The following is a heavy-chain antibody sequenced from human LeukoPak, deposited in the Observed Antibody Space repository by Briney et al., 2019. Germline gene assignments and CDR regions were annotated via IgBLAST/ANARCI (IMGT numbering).Heavy chain of an antibody. J-gene: IGHJ4*02. CDR2: ISAYNGNT. D-gene: IGHD3-22*01. CDR1: GYTFTSYG. V-gene: IGHV1-18*01. Sequence: GASVKVSCKASGYTFTSYGISWVRQAPGQGLEWMGWISAYNGNTNYAQKLQGRVTMTTDTSTSTAYMELRSLRSDDTAVYYCARDWYYYDSSGYYNFDYWGQGNLVTVSS. CDR3: ARDWYYYDSSGYYNFDY.